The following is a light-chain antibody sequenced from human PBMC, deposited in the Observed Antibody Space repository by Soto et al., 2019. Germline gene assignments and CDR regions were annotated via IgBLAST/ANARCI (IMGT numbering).Light chain of an antibody. J-gene: IGKJ1*01. CDR3: QQYKSYSWT. V-gene: IGKV1-5*03. CDR1: ESIGSW. CDR2: STS. Sequence: DIQMTQSPSTLSASVGDRVAITCRASESIGSWLAWYQQKPGKAPKLLISSTSRLETGVPSRFSGSGSGTEFNLTISSLQPDDFATYHCQQYKSYSWTFGLGTNVEIK.